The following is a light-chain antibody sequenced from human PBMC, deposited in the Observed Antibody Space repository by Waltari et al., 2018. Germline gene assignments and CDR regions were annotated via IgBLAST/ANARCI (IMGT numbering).Light chain of an antibody. Sequence: QSVLTQPPSASGTPGQRVLISCSGSSSNIGSNTVNWYQQLPGTAPKLFIYNDNQRPSGVPDRFSGSKSGTSASLAISGLQSEDEADYYCAAWDASLNGHYVFGTGTQVTVL. CDR2: NDN. CDR3: AAWDASLNGHYV. V-gene: IGLV1-44*01. CDR1: SSNIGSNT. J-gene: IGLJ1*01.